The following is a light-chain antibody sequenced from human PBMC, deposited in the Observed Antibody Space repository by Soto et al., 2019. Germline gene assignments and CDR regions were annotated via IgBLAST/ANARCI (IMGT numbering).Light chain of an antibody. Sequence: DIQMTQSPSSLSASVGDRVTITCRASQSISKYLNWYQQKPGKAPKLLLYSASSLLSGVPSRFSGTGSGTDFTLTISSLQPEDFATYYCQQCNSVPFTFGGGTAVEIE. V-gene: IGKV1-39*01. CDR2: SAS. J-gene: IGKJ4*01. CDR1: QSISKY. CDR3: QQCNSVPFT.